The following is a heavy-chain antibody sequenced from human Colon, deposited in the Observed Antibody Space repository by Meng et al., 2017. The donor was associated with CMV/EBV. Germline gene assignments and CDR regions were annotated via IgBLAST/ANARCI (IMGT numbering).Heavy chain of an antibody. D-gene: IGHD4/OR15-4a*01. CDR3: AKDPKIIGAADYNWFDP. V-gene: IGHV1-2*06. CDR1: GFILDGYY. J-gene: IGHJ5*02. CDR2: INCRSGDT. Sequence: ASVKVSCKASGFILDGYYMHWLRRAPGQGLEWMGRINCRSGDTNYAQNFEGRVTMTRDTSVNTVYMELRGLTSDDTAVYYCAKDPKIIGAADYNWFDPWGPGTQVTVSS.